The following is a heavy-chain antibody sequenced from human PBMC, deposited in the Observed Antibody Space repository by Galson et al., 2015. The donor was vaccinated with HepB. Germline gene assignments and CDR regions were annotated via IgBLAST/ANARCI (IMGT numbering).Heavy chain of an antibody. J-gene: IGHJ6*02. V-gene: IGHV1-8*02. CDR2: MNPNSGNT. D-gene: IGHD3-3*02. CDR3: ARGIFGIKDD. CDR1: GYSFTNHD. Sequence: SVKVSCKASGYSFTNHDINWVRQAPGQGLEWMGWMNPNSGNTGYAQKFQGGVIMTRNTSISTAYMELSRLTSEDTAVYYCARGIFGIKDDWGQGTTVTVSS.